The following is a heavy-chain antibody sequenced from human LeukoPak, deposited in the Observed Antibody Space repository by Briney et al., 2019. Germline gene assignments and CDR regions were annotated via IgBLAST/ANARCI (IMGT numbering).Heavy chain of an antibody. CDR2: INHSGST. CDR1: GGSFSGYY. CDR3: ARARITMVRGVISHYYYYYMDV. D-gene: IGHD3-10*01. Sequence: SETLSLTCAVYGGSFSGYYWSWIRQPPGKGLEWIGEINHSGSTNYNPSLKSRVTISVDTSKNQFSLKLSSVTAADTAVYYCARARITMVRGVISHYYYYYMDVWGKGTTVTVSS. J-gene: IGHJ6*03. V-gene: IGHV4-34*01.